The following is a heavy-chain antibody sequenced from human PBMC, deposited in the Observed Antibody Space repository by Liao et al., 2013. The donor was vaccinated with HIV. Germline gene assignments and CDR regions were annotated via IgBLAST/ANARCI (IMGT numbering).Heavy chain of an antibody. CDR1: GGSIRSSDYY. Sequence: QLQLQESGPGLVKPSETLSLTCTVSGGSIRSSDYYWGWIRQPPGKGLEWIANIYYSGSTYYNPSLKSRVTISVDTSKNQFSLNLSSVTAADTAVYYCAREEEATSGWFDPWGRGTLVTVSS. CDR2: IYYSGST. V-gene: IGHV4-39*07. J-gene: IGHJ5*02. D-gene: IGHD5-12*01. CDR3: AREEEATSGWFDP.